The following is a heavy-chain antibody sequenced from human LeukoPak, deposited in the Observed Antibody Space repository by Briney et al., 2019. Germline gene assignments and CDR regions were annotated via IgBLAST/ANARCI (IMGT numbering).Heavy chain of an antibody. Sequence: SETLSLTCTVSGGSVSSGPYSWRWFRQPPGKGLEWNGYIYYTGSTNYNPSLKSRLTISVDTSKNQFSLKLSSVTAADTAVYYCARRGGSGRSFDYWGQGTLVTVSS. CDR2: IYYTGST. CDR3: ARRGGSGRSFDY. J-gene: IGHJ4*02. D-gene: IGHD3-10*01. CDR1: GGSVSSGPYS. V-gene: IGHV4-61*01.